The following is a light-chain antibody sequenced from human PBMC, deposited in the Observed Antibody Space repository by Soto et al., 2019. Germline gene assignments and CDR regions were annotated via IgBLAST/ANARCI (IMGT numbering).Light chain of an antibody. V-gene: IGKV1-5*01. CDR1: HNIFIW. CDR3: QQYNSYRWT. J-gene: IGKJ1*01. Sequence: DIQMTQSPSTLSASVGDTVTITCWASHNIFIWLAWYQHKPGKAPKLLIFDASSLHAGVPSRFSGSKSGTEFTLTISSLQPDDFATYYCQQYNSYRWTFGQGTKVEIK. CDR2: DAS.